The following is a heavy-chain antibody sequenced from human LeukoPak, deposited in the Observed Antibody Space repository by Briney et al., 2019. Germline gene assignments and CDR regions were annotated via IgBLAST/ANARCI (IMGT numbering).Heavy chain of an antibody. D-gene: IGHD1-26*01. CDR2: ISSSSSYI. V-gene: IGHV3-21*01. CDR1: GGSISSSN. CDR3: ARDQGSGKLDY. Sequence: ETLSLTRAVSGGSISSSNWWSWVRQAPGKGLEWVSSISSSSSYIYYADSVKGRFTISRDNAKNSLYLQMNSLRAEDTAVYYCARDQGSGKLDYWGQGTLVTVSS. J-gene: IGHJ4*02.